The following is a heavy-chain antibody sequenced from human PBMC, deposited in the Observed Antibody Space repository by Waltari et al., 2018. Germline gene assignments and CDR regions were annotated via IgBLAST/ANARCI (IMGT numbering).Heavy chain of an antibody. CDR1: GFTFDDYA. CDR3: AKDEYSWGSYRFDY. J-gene: IGHJ4*02. CDR2: ISWDGGST. Sequence: EVQLVESGGVVVQPGGSLRLSCAASGFTFDDYAMHWVRQAPGKGLEWVSLISWDGGSTYYADSVKGRFTISRDNSKNSLYLQMNSLRAEDTALYYCAKDEYSWGSYRFDYWGQGTLVTVSS. V-gene: IGHV3-43D*04. D-gene: IGHD3-16*02.